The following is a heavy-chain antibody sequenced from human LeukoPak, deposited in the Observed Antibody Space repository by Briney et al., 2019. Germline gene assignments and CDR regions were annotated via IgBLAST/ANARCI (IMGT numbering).Heavy chain of an antibody. J-gene: IGHJ3*02. CDR2: ISYDGSNK. V-gene: IGHV3-30*04. CDR3: ARESGYRGLSFDI. D-gene: IGHD1-26*01. CDR1: GFTFSSYA. Sequence: PGGSLRLSCAASGFTFSSYAMHWVRQAPGKGLEWVAVISYDGSNKYYADSVKGRFTISRDNAKNSLYLQMDSLRAEDTAVYYCARESGYRGLSFDIWGQGTMVTVSS.